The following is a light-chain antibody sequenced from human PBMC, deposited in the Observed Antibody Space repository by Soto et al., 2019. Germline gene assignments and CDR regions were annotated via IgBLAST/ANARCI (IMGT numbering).Light chain of an antibody. V-gene: IGKV1-9*01. Sequence: IQLTQSPSSLSASVGDRVTITCRASQGISSYLAWYQQKPGKAPKLLIYAASTLQSGVPSRFSGGGSGADFTLTISSLQPEDFATYCCQQLNSYPITLGQGTRLEIK. CDR3: QQLNSYPIT. J-gene: IGKJ5*01. CDR1: QGISSY. CDR2: AAS.